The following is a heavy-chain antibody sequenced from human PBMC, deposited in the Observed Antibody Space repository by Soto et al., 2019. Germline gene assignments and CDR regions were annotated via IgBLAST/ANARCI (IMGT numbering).Heavy chain of an antibody. D-gene: IGHD2-21*01. CDR3: VNMMIARGAFDF. Sequence: PGGSLRLSCSASGFAFSSYAMHWVRQTPGKGLEYVSAISPQGGSTYYADSVKGRFTISRDDSKNTVYLQMSSLRPDDTAVYYCVNMMIARGAFDFWGQGPLVTVSS. V-gene: IGHV3-64D*06. CDR1: GFAFSSYA. CDR2: ISPQGGST. J-gene: IGHJ4*02.